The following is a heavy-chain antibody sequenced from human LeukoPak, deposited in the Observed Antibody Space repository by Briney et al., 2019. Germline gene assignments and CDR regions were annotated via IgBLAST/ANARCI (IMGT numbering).Heavy chain of an antibody. Sequence: TSSETLSLTCAVYGGSFSGYYWSWIRQPPGKGLEWIGEINHSGSTNYNPSLKSRVTISVDTSKNQFSLKLSSVTAADTAVYYCARATTVTYNWFDPWGKGTLVTVSS. J-gene: IGHJ5*02. D-gene: IGHD4-11*01. CDR3: ARATTVTYNWFDP. CDR1: GGSFSGYY. V-gene: IGHV4-34*01. CDR2: INHSGST.